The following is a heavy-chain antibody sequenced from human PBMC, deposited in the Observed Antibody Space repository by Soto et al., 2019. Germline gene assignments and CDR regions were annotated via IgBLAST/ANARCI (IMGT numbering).Heavy chain of an antibody. CDR1: GGTFSSYA. CDR3: ARAQVSSTSLEIYYYYYYGMDV. CDR2: IIPISGTA. V-gene: IGHV1-69*01. D-gene: IGHD2-2*01. J-gene: IGHJ6*02. Sequence: QVQLVQSGAEVKKPGSSVKVSCTASGGTFSSYAISWVRQAPGQGLEWMGGIIPISGTANYAQKFQGRVTITADESTSTAYRELRSLRSEDTAVDYCARAQVSSTSLEIYYYYYYGMDVWGQGTTVTVSS.